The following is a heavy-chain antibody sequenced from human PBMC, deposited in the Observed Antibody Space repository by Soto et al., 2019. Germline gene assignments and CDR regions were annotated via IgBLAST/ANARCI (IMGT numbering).Heavy chain of an antibody. V-gene: IGHV1-69*01. Sequence: QAQLVQSGAEVKKPGSSVKVSCKASGDTLSTHGXSWVRQAPXQGLEWMGGTIPIIGTTDYAEKFQGRVTITADESTTTSYMELSSLRPDDTAVYYCAAGDSSDTGDHWGQGTLVTVSS. CDR3: AAGDSSDTGDH. CDR2: TIPIIGTT. J-gene: IGHJ4*02. CDR1: GDTLSTHG. D-gene: IGHD5-18*01.